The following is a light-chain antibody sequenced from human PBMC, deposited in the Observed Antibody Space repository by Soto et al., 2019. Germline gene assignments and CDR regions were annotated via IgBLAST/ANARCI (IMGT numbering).Light chain of an antibody. CDR2: DVS. V-gene: IGLV2-14*01. J-gene: IGLJ2*01. CDR1: SSDVGAYNY. Sequence: QSALTQPASVSGSPGQSITFSCTGTSSDVGAYNYVSWYQQHPGKAPKLMIFDVSNRPSGVSNRFSGSKSGNTASLTISGLQAEDEADYYCSSYTSSSTLGVLFGGGTKITVL. CDR3: SSYTSSSTLGVL.